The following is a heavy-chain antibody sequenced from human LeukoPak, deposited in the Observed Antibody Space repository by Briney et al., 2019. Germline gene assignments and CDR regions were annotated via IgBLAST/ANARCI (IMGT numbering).Heavy chain of an antibody. CDR1: GGSFSGYY. CDR3: ASRGVNGGNSPY. Sequence: SETLSLTCAVYGGSFSGYYWSWIRQPPGKGLEWIGEINHSGSTNYNPSLKSRVTISVDTSKNQFSLKLSSVTAADTAVYYCASRGVNGGNSPYWGQGTLVTVSP. D-gene: IGHD4-23*01. J-gene: IGHJ4*02. CDR2: INHSGST. V-gene: IGHV4-34*01.